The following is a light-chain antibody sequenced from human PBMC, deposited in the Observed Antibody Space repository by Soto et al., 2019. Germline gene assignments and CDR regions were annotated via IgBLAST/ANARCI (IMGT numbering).Light chain of an antibody. CDR1: QSVRRDY. CDR3: QQYGAAPRT. J-gene: IGKJ1*01. V-gene: IGKV3-20*01. CDR2: GAS. Sequence: EIVLTQSPGTLSLSPGETATLSCRASQSVRRDYLAWLQQKPGQAPRVLIYGASSRAAGIPDRFSGSGFGTAFTLTISRLEAEDSAVYYGQQYGAAPRTFGQGTKVEIK.